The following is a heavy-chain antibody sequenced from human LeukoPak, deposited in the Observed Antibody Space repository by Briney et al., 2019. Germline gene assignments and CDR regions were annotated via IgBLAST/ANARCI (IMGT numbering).Heavy chain of an antibody. CDR3: ARKRLAYDY. CDR1: GYSISSGYY. Sequence: SETLSLTCTVSGYSISSGYYWGWIRQPPGKGLEWIGNIYHSGSTYYNPSFKSRVTISVDTSKNQFSLKLSSVTAADTAVYYCARKRLAYDYWGQGTLVTVSS. CDR2: IYHSGST. D-gene: IGHD6-19*01. V-gene: IGHV4-38-2*02. J-gene: IGHJ4*02.